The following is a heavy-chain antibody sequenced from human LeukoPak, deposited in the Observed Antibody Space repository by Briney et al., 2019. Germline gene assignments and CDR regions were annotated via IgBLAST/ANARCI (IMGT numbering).Heavy chain of an antibody. D-gene: IGHD2-2*01. J-gene: IGHJ4*02. Sequence: SETLSLTCTVSGTSISSITYYWGWIRQPPGKGLEWIGSIYYSGSTYYTTSLKSRVTISIDTSNNQFSLKLTSVTAADTAVYYCARYHSTWGLNYWGQGTLVTVSS. CDR1: GTSISSITYY. CDR2: IYYSGST. CDR3: ARYHSTWGLNY. V-gene: IGHV4-39*01.